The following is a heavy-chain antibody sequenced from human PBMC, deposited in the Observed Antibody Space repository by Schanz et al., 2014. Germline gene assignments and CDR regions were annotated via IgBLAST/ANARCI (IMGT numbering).Heavy chain of an antibody. Sequence: QIQLVQSGPEVKKPGATVKVSCKASGYIFINSGISWVRQAPGQGLEWMGWISAYNGNTKYPQKLQGRVTMTTDTSTSTAYMELSSLRSEDTAVYYCARVHHYDPSGWGYFDYWGQGALVTVSS. CDR3: ARVHHYDPSGWGYFDY. CDR1: GYIFINSG. V-gene: IGHV1-18*01. D-gene: IGHD3-22*01. J-gene: IGHJ4*02. CDR2: ISAYNGNT.